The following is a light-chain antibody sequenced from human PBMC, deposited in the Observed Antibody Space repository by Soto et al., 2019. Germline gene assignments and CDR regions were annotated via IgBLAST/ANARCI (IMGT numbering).Light chain of an antibody. CDR1: QSVSSNS. CDR2: GAS. J-gene: IGKJ4*01. CDR3: QQYGSSPLT. Sequence: ENVLTQSPGTLSLSPGEGDTLSCRASQSVSSNSLAWYQQKPGQAPRLLIYGASTRATGIPDRFSGSGSGTDFTLTINRLEPEDFAVYYCQQYGSSPLTFGGGTK. V-gene: IGKV3-20*01.